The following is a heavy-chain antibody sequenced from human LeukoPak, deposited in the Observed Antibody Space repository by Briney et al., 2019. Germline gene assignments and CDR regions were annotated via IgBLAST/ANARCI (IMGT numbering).Heavy chain of an antibody. CDR3: ARDGGDCYYDY. D-gene: IGHD2-21*02. Sequence: GGSLRLSCAASGFTFSSYAMHWVRQAPGKGLEWVAVISYDGSNKYYADSVKGRFTISRDNSKDTLYLQMNSLRAEDTAVYYCARDGGDCYYDYWGQGTLVTVSS. CDR2: ISYDGSNK. V-gene: IGHV3-30-3*01. J-gene: IGHJ4*02. CDR1: GFTFSSYA.